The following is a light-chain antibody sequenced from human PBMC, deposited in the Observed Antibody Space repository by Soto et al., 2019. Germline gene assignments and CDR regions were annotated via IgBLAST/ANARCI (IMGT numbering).Light chain of an antibody. CDR3: HQTYSNPWT. CDR1: QTISSW. V-gene: IGKV1-39*01. J-gene: IGKJ1*01. Sequence: DIQMTQSPSTLSGSLGDRVTITCRASQTISSWLAWYQQKPGKAPKLLIHAASSLQSGVPSTFSGSGSGTDFALTISSLQPEDFATYYCHQTYSNPWTFAQGTKVDIK. CDR2: AAS.